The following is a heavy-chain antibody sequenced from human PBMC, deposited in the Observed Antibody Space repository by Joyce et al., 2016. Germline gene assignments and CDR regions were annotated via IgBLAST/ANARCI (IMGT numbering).Heavy chain of an antibody. Sequence: QVQLVEYGGGVAQPGRSLRLFCAASGFTFNRYVMQWVRQTPGTGLGWLAIISTDGSKKFYSNSVKDLFIISRDNSNKMVFVQMNSLRVEDTGVYYCARSPSNSWHTFDSWGQGTLVSVSS. CDR1: GFTFNRYV. CDR3: ARSPSNSWHTFDS. J-gene: IGHJ4*02. V-gene: IGHV3-30-3*01. CDR2: ISTDGSKK. D-gene: IGHD2-2*01.